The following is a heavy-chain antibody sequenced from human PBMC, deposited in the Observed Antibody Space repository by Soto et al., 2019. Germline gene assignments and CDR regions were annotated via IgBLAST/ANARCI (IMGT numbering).Heavy chain of an antibody. CDR3: ARGPDSGPPSLCFQW. J-gene: IGHJ1*01. D-gene: IGHD1-26*01. Sequence: QVQLVESGGGVVQPGRSLRLSCVTSGFTFSKYGMHWVRQAPGKGLEGVAFIYYDGSNEYYADSVKGRFTISRDNSKNTLYVQMNSLRAEDTAVYYCARGPDSGPPSLCFQWWGQGTLVTVSS. V-gene: IGHV3-33*01. CDR2: IYYDGSNE. CDR1: GFTFSKYG.